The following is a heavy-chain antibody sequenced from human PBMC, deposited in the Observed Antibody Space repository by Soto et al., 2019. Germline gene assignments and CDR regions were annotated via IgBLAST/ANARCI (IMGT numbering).Heavy chain of an antibody. CDR1: TFDLSHYA. D-gene: IGHD3-22*01. CDR3: ARDHTMTVSARRRDFVSTRQNEDTHYYGMDV. J-gene: IGHJ6*02. Sequence: QLVQSGGGVVQPGGSLRLTCAASTFDLSHYAIHWVRQAPGKGLEWVALLSFDGSEKFFIDSVKGRFTISRDSSNNRVFLQRNSLRGDDTAVDFCARDHTMTVSARRRDFVSTRQNEDTHYYGMDVGGHGATVSVSS. V-gene: IGHV3-30*04. CDR2: LSFDGSEK.